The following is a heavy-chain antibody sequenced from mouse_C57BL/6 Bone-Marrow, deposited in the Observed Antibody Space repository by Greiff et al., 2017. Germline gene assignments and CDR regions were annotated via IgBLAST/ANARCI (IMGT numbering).Heavy chain of an antibody. Sequence: EVQLMESGGDLVKPGGSLKLSCAASGFTFSSYGMSWVRQTPDKRLEWVATISSGGSYTYYPDSVKGRFTISRDNAKNTLYLQMSSLKSEVTAMYYCAERGELKLRDAMDYWGQGTSVTVSS. V-gene: IGHV5-6*01. D-gene: IGHD3-2*02. CDR3: AERGELKLRDAMDY. J-gene: IGHJ4*01. CDR1: GFTFSSYG. CDR2: ISSGGSYT.